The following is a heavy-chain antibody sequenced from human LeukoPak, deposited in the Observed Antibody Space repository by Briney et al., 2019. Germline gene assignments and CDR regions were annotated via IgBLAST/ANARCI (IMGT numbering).Heavy chain of an antibody. CDR1: GFTFSSYS. J-gene: IGHJ6*03. V-gene: IGHV3-48*01. Sequence: PGGSLRLSCAASGFTFSSYSMNWVRQAPGKGLEWVSYISSSSTIYYADSVKGRFTISRDNAKNSLYLQMNSLRAEDTAVHYCAREDYYYYYMDVWGKGTTVTVSS. CDR2: ISSSSTI. CDR3: AREDYYYYYMDV.